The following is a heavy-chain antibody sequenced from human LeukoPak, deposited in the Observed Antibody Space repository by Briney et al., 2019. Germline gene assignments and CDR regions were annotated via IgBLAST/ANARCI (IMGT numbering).Heavy chain of an antibody. CDR1: GYTFTGYY. D-gene: IGHD5-12*01. Sequence: ASVKVSCKASGYTFTGYYMHWVRQDPGQGLEWMGWINPNSGGTNYAQKFQGRVTMTRDTSISTAYMELSRLRSDDTAVYYCARVHSGYDEGPYYYYYYMDVWGKGTTVTISS. V-gene: IGHV1-2*02. J-gene: IGHJ6*03. CDR2: INPNSGGT. CDR3: ARVHSGYDEGPYYYYYYMDV.